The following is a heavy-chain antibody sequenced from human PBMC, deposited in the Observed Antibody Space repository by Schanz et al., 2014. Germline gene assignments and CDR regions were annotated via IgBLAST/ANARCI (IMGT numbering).Heavy chain of an antibody. CDR1: GFTFSSYA. V-gene: IGHV3-23*01. Sequence: EVHLLESGGGLVEPGGSLTLSCAASGFTFSSYAMSWVRQAPGKGLEWVSSISGDHRNTFYADSVKGRFTISRDNSKNTLYLQMNSLRAEDTAVYYCARAGYDADNWFDPWGQGTLVTVSS. CDR2: ISGDHRNT. CDR3: ARAGYDADNWFDP. J-gene: IGHJ5*02. D-gene: IGHD2-2*01.